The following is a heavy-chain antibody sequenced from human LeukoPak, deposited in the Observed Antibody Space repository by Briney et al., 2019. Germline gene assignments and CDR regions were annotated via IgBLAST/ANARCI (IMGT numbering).Heavy chain of an antibody. CDR1: GLTVSSYG. CDR2: IIGSAVNT. D-gene: IGHD2-2*01. V-gene: IGHV3-23*01. J-gene: IGHJ6*02. Sequence: PGESLRLSCGASGLTVSSYGMSWVRQAPGKGLEWVSTIIGSAVNTYYADSVKGRFTISRDDSKNTVYLQMNSLRAEDTAVYSCAKAGYCSSTSCYDYYYYGMDVWGQGTTVTVSS. CDR3: AKAGYCSSTSCYDYYYYGMDV.